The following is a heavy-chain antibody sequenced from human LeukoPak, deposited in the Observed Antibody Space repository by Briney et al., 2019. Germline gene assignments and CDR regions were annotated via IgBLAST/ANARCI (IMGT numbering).Heavy chain of an antibody. J-gene: IGHJ4*02. CDR1: GFTFSSYA. Sequence: GGSLRLSCEASGFTFSSYAMSWVRQAPGKGLEWISYIGIDSGNTNYADSVKGRFTISGDKAKNSLYLQMNSLRVEDTAVYYCARDYKYAFDNWGRGTLVTVSS. V-gene: IGHV3-48*01. CDR3: ARDYKYAFDN. CDR2: IGIDSGNT. D-gene: IGHD5-24*01.